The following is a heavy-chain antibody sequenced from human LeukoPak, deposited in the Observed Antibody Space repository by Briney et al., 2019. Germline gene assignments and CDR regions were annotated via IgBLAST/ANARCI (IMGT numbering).Heavy chain of an antibody. Sequence: PSETLSLTCTVSGGSIRSSSYYWGWIRQPPGKGLEWIGSVYYSGSTNCRPSLRSRVTIAVDTSKNQFSLKLSSVTATDTAVYYCARHDGSYYTYNFDYWGQGTLVTVSS. CDR3: ARHDGSYYTYNFDY. J-gene: IGHJ4*02. D-gene: IGHD3-22*01. V-gene: IGHV4-39*01. CDR1: GGSIRSSSYY. CDR2: VYYSGST.